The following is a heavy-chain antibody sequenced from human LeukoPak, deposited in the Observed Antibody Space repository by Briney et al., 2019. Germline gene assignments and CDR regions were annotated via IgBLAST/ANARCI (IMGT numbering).Heavy chain of an antibody. Sequence: PGRSLRLSCAASGFSFSTYGMPWVRQAPGKGLEWMAVIWYDGSNKYYADSVKGRFTISRDNSKNTLYLQMNSLRAEDTALYYCARASGPFDYWGQGTLVTVSS. CDR3: ARASGPFDY. CDR1: GFSFSTYG. V-gene: IGHV3-33*01. CDR2: IWYDGSNK. J-gene: IGHJ4*02. D-gene: IGHD3-10*01.